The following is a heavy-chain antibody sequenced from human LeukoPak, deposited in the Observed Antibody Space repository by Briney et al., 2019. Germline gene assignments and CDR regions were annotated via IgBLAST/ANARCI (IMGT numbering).Heavy chain of an antibody. Sequence: GGSLRLSCAASGFSFSSYSLNWVRQAPGKGLEWVSSISGSSSYTHYADSVKGRFTISRDNAKNTLYLQMNSLRAEDTAVYYCARPNYYGDYRLDCWGRGTLVTVSS. CDR3: ARPNYYGDYRLDC. V-gene: IGHV3-21*04. CDR2: ISGSSSYT. J-gene: IGHJ4*02. CDR1: GFSFSSYS. D-gene: IGHD4-17*01.